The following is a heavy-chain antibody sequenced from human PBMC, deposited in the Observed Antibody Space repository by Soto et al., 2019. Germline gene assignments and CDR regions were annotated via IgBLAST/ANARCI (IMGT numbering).Heavy chain of an antibody. V-gene: IGHV3-23*01. D-gene: IGHD3-10*01. CDR1: GFTFSSYA. CDR2: IRGSGGST. J-gene: IGHJ4*02. CDR3: AKNSEYTYGSVDY. Sequence: GGSLRLSCAASGFTFSSYAMSWVRQAPGKGLEWVSAIRGSGGSTYNADSVQGRFTISRDNSKNTLYLQMNSLRAEDTAIYYCAKNSEYTYGSVDYWGLGTLVTVSS.